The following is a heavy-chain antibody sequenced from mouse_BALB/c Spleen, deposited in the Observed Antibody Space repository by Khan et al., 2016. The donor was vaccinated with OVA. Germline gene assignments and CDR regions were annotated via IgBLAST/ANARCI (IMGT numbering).Heavy chain of an antibody. D-gene: IGHD2-3*01. CDR1: GFTFSSYG. Sequence: EVELVESGGDLVKPGGSLKLSCAASGFTFSSYGMSWVRQTPDNRLEWVAAISSGGSYTSYPDSLKGRFTISRDNAKNTLYLQMSSLKSEDTAMYYCARQPGYYEGSAMDYWGQGTSVTVAS. V-gene: IGHV5-6*01. J-gene: IGHJ4*01. CDR2: ISSGGSYT. CDR3: ARQPGYYEGSAMDY.